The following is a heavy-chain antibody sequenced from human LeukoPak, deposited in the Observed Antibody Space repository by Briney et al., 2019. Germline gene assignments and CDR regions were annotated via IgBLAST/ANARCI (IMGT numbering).Heavy chain of an antibody. CDR1: GFTVTTND. CDR3: ARGVEPLAANTLAY. J-gene: IGHJ4*02. D-gene: IGHD1-14*01. V-gene: IGHV3-53*01. CDR2: LYSDGNT. Sequence: GGSLRLSCAASGFTVTTNDMTWVRQAPGKGLEWVSVLYSDGNTKYADSVQGRFTISRDNSKNTLYLEMNSLSPDDTAVYYCARGVEPLAANTLAYWGQGTLVTVSS.